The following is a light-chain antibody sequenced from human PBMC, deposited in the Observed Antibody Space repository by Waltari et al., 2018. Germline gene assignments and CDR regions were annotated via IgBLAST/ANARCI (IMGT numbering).Light chain of an antibody. CDR2: EVS. V-gene: IGKV2D-29*01. Sequence: DVVMTQTPLALSVTPGQPASIPCKSTHSLLHSDGKPHLYWSLQKPGQPPQLLIYEVSNRFSGVPDRFSGSGSGTDFTLKISRVEAEDVGLYYCMQSIQFPLTFGGGTKVEIK. CDR3: MQSIQFPLT. CDR1: HSLLHSDGKPH. J-gene: IGKJ4*01.